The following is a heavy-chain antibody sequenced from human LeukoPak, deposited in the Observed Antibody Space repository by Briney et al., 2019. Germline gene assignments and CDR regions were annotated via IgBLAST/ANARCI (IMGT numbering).Heavy chain of an antibody. J-gene: IGHJ6*03. CDR1: GGSISIYY. CDR3: ARVMDTGYGGKLLGYYYYMDV. D-gene: IGHD4/OR15-4a*01. Sequence: SETLSLTCTVSGGSISIYYWSCIRQPPGKGLEWIGYIHYSGSTNNNPSLKSRVTISVDTSKNQFSLKLSPVTAADTAVYYCARVMDTGYGGKLLGYYYYMDVWGKGTTVTVSS. CDR2: IHYSGST. V-gene: IGHV4-59*01.